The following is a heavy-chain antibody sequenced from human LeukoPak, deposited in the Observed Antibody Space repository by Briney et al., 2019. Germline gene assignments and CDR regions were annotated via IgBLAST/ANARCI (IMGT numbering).Heavy chain of an antibody. J-gene: IGHJ4*02. D-gene: IGHD2-15*01. CDR3: ARAPRRSGGSCYYVDY. CDR2: INQDGSVK. Sequence: GGSLRLSCAASGFTFSSNWMCWVRQDPGKGLEWVANINQDGSVKNYVDSVKGRFTISRDNAKNSLYLQMNSLRAEDTAVYYCARAPRRSGGSCYYVDYWGQGTLVTVSS. CDR1: GFTFSSNW. V-gene: IGHV3-7*04.